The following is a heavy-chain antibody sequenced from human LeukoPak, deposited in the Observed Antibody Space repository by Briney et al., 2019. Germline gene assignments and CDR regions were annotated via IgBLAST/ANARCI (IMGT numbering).Heavy chain of an antibody. J-gene: IGHJ5*02. CDR2: INHSGGT. Sequence: SETLSLTCAVYSGSFSGYYWNWIRQPPGKGLEWIGEINHSGGTNYNPSLKSRVTISVDMSRNQFSLNLSSVTAADTAVYYCARVGGSRANWFDPWGQGTLVTVSS. V-gene: IGHV4-34*01. CDR3: ARVGGSRANWFDP. D-gene: IGHD2-15*01. CDR1: SGSFSGYY.